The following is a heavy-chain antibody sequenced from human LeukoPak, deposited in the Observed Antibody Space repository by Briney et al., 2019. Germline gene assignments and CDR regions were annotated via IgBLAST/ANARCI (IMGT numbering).Heavy chain of an antibody. CDR2: ISRSSSYT. CDR1: GFIFSDYY. D-gene: IGHD6-13*01. CDR3: ARAANTATGTPTLAIDY. V-gene: IGHV3-11*05. J-gene: IGHJ4*02. Sequence: GESLRLSCAASGFIFSDYYMSWIRQAPGKGLEWVSYISRSSSYTAYADSVKGRFTISRDNAKNSLYLQINSLRAEDTAVYFCARAANTATGTPTLAIDYWGQGTLVTVSS.